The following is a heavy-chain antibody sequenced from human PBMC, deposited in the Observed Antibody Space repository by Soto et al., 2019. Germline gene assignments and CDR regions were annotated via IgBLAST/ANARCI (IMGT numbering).Heavy chain of an antibody. CDR2: INYSGST. D-gene: IGHD3-9*01. J-gene: IGHJ6*02. CDR1: GGSFSGYY. Sequence: SETLSLTCAVYGGSFSGYYWSWIRQPPGKGLEWIGEINYSGSTNYNPSLKSRVTISVDTSKNQFSLKLSSVTAADTAVYYCARDLRDILTGHYYYYGMDVWGQGTTVTVSS. V-gene: IGHV4-34*01. CDR3: ARDLRDILTGHYYYYGMDV.